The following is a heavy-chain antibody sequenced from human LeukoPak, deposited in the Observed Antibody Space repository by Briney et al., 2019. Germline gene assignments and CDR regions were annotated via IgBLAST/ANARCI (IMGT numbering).Heavy chain of an antibody. CDR3: AKVRNDFWSGYYGNFDY. CDR2: ISGSGGST. V-gene: IGHV3-23*01. D-gene: IGHD3-3*01. J-gene: IGHJ4*02. CDR1: GFTFSNYE. Sequence: GGSLRPSCAASGFTFSNYEMHWVRQAPGKGLEWVSAISGSGGSTYYADSVKGRFTISRDNSKNTLYLQMNSLRAEDTAVYYCAKVRNDFWSGYYGNFDYWGQGTLVTVSS.